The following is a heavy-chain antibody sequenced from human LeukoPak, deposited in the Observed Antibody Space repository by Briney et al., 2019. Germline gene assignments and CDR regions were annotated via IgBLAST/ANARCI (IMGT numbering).Heavy chain of an antibody. CDR3: ARGDFDWLSRFDY. CDR2: IYYSGST. J-gene: IGHJ4*02. CDR1: GGSISSYY. D-gene: IGHD3-9*01. Sequence: SETLSLTCTVSGGSISSYYWSWIRQPPGKGLEWIGYIYYSGSTNYNPSLKSRVTISVDTSKNQFSLKPSSVTAADTAVYYCARGDFDWLSRFDYWGQGTLVTVSS. V-gene: IGHV4-59*01.